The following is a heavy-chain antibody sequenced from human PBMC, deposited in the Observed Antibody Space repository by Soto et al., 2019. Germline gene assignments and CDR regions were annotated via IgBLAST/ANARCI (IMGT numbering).Heavy chain of an antibody. J-gene: IGHJ4*02. D-gene: IGHD3-9*01. Sequence: GGSLRLSCAASGFTFSSYAMSWVRQAPGKGMERVSAISGSGGSTYYADSVKGRFTISRDNSKNTLYLQMNSLRAEDTAIYYCAKDGKYYNILTGYYNPLFDYWGQGTLVTVSS. CDR3: AKDGKYYNILTGYYNPLFDY. V-gene: IGHV3-23*01. CDR2: ISGSGGST. CDR1: GFTFSSYA.